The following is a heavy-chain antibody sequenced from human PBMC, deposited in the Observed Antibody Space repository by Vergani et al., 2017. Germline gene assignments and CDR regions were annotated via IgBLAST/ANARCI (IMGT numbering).Heavy chain of an antibody. Sequence: EVQLLESGGGLVQPGGSLRLSCAASGFTFSSYSMNWVRQAPGKGLEWVSYISSGSSTISYADSVKGRFTISRDNAKNSLFLQLNSLRDEDTAVYYCARDLSGGYLRAFHIWGQGTMVTVSS. CDR3: ARDLSGGYLRAFHI. J-gene: IGHJ3*02. D-gene: IGHD3-10*01. CDR2: ISSGSSTI. V-gene: IGHV3-48*02. CDR1: GFTFSSYS.